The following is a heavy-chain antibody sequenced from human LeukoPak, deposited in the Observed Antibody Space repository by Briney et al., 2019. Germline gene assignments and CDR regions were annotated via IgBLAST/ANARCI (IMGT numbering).Heavy chain of an antibody. CDR3: ARGKTMTIFDY. D-gene: IGHD5-24*01. V-gene: IGHV1-46*01. J-gene: IGHJ4*02. CDR1: GYAFTSYY. Sequence: ASVKVSCTASGYAFTSYYMHWVRQAPGQGLEWMGIINPSGGSTSYAQKFQGRVTMTRDMSTSTVYMELSSLRSEDTAVYYCARGKTMTIFDYWGQGTLVTVSS. CDR2: INPSGGST.